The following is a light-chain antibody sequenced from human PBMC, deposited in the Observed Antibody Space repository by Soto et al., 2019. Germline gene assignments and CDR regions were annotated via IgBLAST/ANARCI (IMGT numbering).Light chain of an antibody. CDR2: AAS. V-gene: IGKV1-39*01. Sequence: DIQMTQSPSSLSASVGDRVTITCRASESIARHLNWYQQKPGKAPKLLIYAASSLQNGVPSRFRGGGSGTDFTLTISNLQPEDFATYYCQHTYSTPSITVVLGPRQDIK. CDR1: ESIARH. J-gene: IGKJ5*01. CDR3: QHTYSTPSIT.